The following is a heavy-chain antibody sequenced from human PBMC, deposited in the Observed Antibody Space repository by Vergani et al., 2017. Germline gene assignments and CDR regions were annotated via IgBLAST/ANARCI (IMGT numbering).Heavy chain of an antibody. CDR1: GFTFSSYW. CDR2: IKQDGSEK. V-gene: IGHV3-7*01. Sequence: EVQLVESGGGLVQPGGSLRLSCAASGFTFSSYWMSWVRQAPGKGLEWVANIKQDGSEKYYVDSVKGRFTISRDNAKNSLYLRMNSLRAEDTAVYYCARDLLPGWWSAFYTGGGYYFDYWGQGTLVTVSS. J-gene: IGHJ4*02. D-gene: IGHD2-15*01. CDR3: ARDLLPGWWSAFYTGGGYYFDY.